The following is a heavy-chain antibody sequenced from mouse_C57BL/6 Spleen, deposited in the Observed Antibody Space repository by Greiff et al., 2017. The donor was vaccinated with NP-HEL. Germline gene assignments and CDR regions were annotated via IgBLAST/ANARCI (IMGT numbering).Heavy chain of an antibody. V-gene: IGHV1-64*01. CDR1: GYTFTSYW. CDR2: IHPNSGST. CDR3: ARNDYDWAWFAY. Sequence: QVQLQQPGAELVKPGASVKLSCKASGYTFTSYWMHWVKQRPGQGLEWIGMIHPNSGSTNYNEKFKSKATLTVDKSSSTAYMQLSSLPSEDSAVYYCARNDYDWAWFAYWGQGTLVTVSA. J-gene: IGHJ3*01. D-gene: IGHD2-4*01.